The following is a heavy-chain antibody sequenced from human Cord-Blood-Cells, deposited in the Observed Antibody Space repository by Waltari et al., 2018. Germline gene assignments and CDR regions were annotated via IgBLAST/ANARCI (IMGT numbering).Heavy chain of an antibody. J-gene: IGHJ4*02. CDR1: GGSISSSSYY. CDR2: IYYSGSP. V-gene: IGHV4-39*01. CDR3: ARQGHLGELSLGCDD. Sequence: QLQLQESGPGLVKPSETLSLTCTVSGGSISSSSYYWGWIRQPPGKGLEWIGSIYYSGSPYYNPSLKSRVTISVDTSKNQFSLKLSSVTAADTAVYYCARQGHLGELSLGCDDWGQGTLVTVSS. D-gene: IGHD3-16*02.